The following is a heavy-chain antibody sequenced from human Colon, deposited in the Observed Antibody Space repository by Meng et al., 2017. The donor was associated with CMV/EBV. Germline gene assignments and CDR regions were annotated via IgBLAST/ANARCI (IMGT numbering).Heavy chain of an antibody. V-gene: IGHV1-2*02. CDR2: INPNSGDT. CDR1: GYTFTGYY. J-gene: IGHJ5*02. D-gene: IGHD3-3*01. Sequence: ASVKVSCKASGYTFTGYYMHWVRQAPGQGLEWMGWINPNSGDTNYAQKFQGRVTMTRDMSISTAYMELSRLRSDDTAVYYCARGRYDFWSGYSNWFDPWGQGTLVTVSS. CDR3: ARGRYDFWSGYSNWFDP.